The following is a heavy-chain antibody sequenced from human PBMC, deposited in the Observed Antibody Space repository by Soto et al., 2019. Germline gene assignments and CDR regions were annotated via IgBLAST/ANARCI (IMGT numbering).Heavy chain of an antibody. D-gene: IGHD3-10*02. V-gene: IGHV3-30*03. CDR1: GFTFSSYG. CDR2: ISYDGSNK. J-gene: IGHJ6*02. Sequence: QPGGSLRLSCAASGFTFSSYGMHWVRQAPGKGLEWVAVISYDGSNKYYADSVKGRFTISRDNSKNTLYLQMNSLRAEDTAVYYCATCSSRRYYYYGMDVWGQGTTVTVSS. CDR3: ATCSSRRYYYYGMDV.